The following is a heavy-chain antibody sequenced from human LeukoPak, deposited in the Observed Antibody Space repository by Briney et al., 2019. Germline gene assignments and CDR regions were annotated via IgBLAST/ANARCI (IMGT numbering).Heavy chain of an antibody. V-gene: IGHV4-4*07. CDR1: GCSISSYY. CDR2: IYTSGST. CDR3: ARDQLSITIFGVVTDDAFDI. J-gene: IGHJ3*02. D-gene: IGHD3-3*01. Sequence: SETLSLNCPVSGCSISSYYWIWIWQPAGKGLEWIRRIYTSGSTNYNPSLKSRVTMSVDTSKNQFSLKLSSVTAADTAVYYCARDQLSITIFGVVTDDAFDIWGQGTMVTVSS.